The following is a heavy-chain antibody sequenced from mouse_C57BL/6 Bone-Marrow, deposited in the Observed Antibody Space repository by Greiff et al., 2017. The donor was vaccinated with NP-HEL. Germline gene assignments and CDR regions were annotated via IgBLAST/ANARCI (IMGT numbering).Heavy chain of an antibody. CDR3: ARSTMVTTPFAY. Sequence: QVQLQQSGPELVKPGASVKISCKASGYSFTSYYIHWVKQRPGQGLEWIGWIYPGSGNTKYNEKFKGKATLTADTSSSTAYMQLSSLTSEDSAVYYRARSTMVTTPFAYWGQGTLVTVSA. V-gene: IGHV1-66*01. J-gene: IGHJ3*01. CDR2: IYPGSGNT. CDR1: GYSFTSYY. D-gene: IGHD2-2*01.